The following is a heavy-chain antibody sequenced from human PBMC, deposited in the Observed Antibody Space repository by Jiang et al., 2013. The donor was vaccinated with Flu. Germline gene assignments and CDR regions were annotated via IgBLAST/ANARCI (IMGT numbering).Heavy chain of an antibody. CDR2: T. Sequence: TYYADSVKGRFTISRDNSKNTLYLQMNSLRAEDTAVYYCAKDLFYYDSSGYHAFDYWGQGTLVTVSS. D-gene: IGHD3-22*01. V-gene: IGHV3-23*01. CDR3: AKDLFYYDSSGYHAFDY. J-gene: IGHJ4*02.